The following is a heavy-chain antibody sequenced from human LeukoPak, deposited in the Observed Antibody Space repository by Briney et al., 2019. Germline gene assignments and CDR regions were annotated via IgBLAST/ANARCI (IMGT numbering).Heavy chain of an antibody. CDR1: GFTFSDYY. D-gene: IGHD5-12*01. V-gene: IGHV3-11*06. CDR3: ARAQTLYSGYDSNWFDP. CDR2: ISSSSSYT. Sequence: PGGSLRLSCAASGFTFSDYYMSWIRQDPGEGLEWVSYISSSSSYTNYADSAKGRFTISRDNAKNSLYLQMNSLRAEDTAVYYCARAQTLYSGYDSNWFDPWGQGTLVTVSS. J-gene: IGHJ5*02.